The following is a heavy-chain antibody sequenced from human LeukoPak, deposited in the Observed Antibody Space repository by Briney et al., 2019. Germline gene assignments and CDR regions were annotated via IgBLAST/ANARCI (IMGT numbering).Heavy chain of an antibody. CDR2: INDDETST. CDR1: GFTFSSYW. Sequence: GGSLRLSCAASGFTFSSYWMHWVRQVPGKGLEWVSRINDDETSTTYAESVKGRFTISRDNAKNTLFLQMNSLRAEDTAVYYCATTGSGSYYDYWGQGTLVTVSS. D-gene: IGHD1-26*01. J-gene: IGHJ4*02. CDR3: ATTGSGSYYDY. V-gene: IGHV3-74*01.